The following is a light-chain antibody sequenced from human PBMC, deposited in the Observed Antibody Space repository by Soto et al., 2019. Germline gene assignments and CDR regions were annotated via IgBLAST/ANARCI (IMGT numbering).Light chain of an antibody. V-gene: IGLV2-23*01. Sequence: TQPGSVCGSPGQSITISCTGTSSDVGSYKFVSWYQHHPGKAPKLMIYEGSKRPSGVSNRFSGSKSGNTASLTISGLQAEDEADYYCCSYAGRSTPYVFGTGTKVTVL. CDR3: CSYAGRSTPYV. CDR1: SSDVGSYKF. CDR2: EGS. J-gene: IGLJ1*01.